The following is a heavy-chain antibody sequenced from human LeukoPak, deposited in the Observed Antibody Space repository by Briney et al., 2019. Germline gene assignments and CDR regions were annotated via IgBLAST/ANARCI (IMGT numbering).Heavy chain of an antibody. CDR1: GFTFSSYA. V-gene: IGHV3-30*04. J-gene: IGHJ4*02. CDR3: ARDQAPTHFDY. Sequence: GGSLRLSCAASGFTFSSYAMHWVRQAPGEGLEWVAVISYDGSNKYYADSVKGRFTISRDNSKNTLYLQMNSLRAEDTAVYYCARDQAPTHFDYWGQGTLVTVSS. CDR2: ISYDGSNK.